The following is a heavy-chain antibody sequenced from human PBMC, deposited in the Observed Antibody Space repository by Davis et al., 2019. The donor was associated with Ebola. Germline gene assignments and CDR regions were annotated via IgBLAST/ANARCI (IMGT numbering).Heavy chain of an antibody. CDR3: ARDNPRYSNYEGANYYGMDV. CDR1: GYTFTSYY. Sequence: ASVKVSCKASGYTFTSYYMHWVRQAPGQGLEWMGIINPSGGSTSYAQKFQGRVTMTRDTSTSTVYMELSSLRSEDTAVYYCARDNPRYSNYEGANYYGMDVWGQGTTVTVSS. V-gene: IGHV1-46*01. CDR2: INPSGGST. D-gene: IGHD4-11*01. J-gene: IGHJ6*02.